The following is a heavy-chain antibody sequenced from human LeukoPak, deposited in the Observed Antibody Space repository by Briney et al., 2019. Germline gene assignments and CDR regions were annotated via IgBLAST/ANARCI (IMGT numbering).Heavy chain of an antibody. D-gene: IGHD6-19*01. CDR2: INPNSGDT. Sequence: GASVKVSCKASGYTFTGDYIHWVRQAPGQGLEWMGWINPNSGDTNYAQKFQGRVTMTRDTSISTAYMDLSSLTSDDTAVYYCAGAADSSGWSSYFDYWGQGTLVTVSS. V-gene: IGHV1-2*02. CDR1: GYTFTGDY. CDR3: AGAADSSGWSSYFDY. J-gene: IGHJ4*02.